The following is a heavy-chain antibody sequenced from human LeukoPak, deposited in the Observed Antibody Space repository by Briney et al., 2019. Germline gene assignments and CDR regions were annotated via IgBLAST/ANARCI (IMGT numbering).Heavy chain of an antibody. D-gene: IGHD5-18*01. Sequence: GGSLRLSCAASEFSFSGYAMSWVRQAPGKGLEWVSTISGSGSTTWYADSVKGRFTISRDNSKSTLYLQMNSLRAEDTAVYYCTKRTRGYNYGPSDYWGQGTLVTVS. V-gene: IGHV3-23*01. CDR3: TKRTRGYNYGPSDY. CDR1: EFSFSGYA. J-gene: IGHJ4*02. CDR2: ISGSGSTT.